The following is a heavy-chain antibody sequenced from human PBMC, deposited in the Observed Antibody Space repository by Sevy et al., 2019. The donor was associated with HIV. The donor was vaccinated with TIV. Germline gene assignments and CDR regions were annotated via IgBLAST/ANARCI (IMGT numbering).Heavy chain of an antibody. V-gene: IGHV3-30*02. Sequence: GGSLRLSCAASGFTFSYSGMHWVRQAPGKGLEWVTFIQYDGSNKYYADSVKGRFTISRDNSKNTLYLKMNSLGRDETALYFCAKNTAAAGTGGFDYWGHGILVTVSS. CDR3: AKNTAAAGTGGFDY. CDR1: GFTFSYSG. CDR2: IQYDGSNK. D-gene: IGHD6-13*01. J-gene: IGHJ4*01.